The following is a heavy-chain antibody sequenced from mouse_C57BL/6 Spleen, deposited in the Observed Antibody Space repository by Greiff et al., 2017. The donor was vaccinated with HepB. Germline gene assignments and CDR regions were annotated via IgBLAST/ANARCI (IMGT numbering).Heavy chain of an antibody. V-gene: IGHV1-4*01. Sequence: VQLVESGAELARPGASVKMSCKASGYTFTSYTMHWVKQRPGQGLEWIGYINPSSGYTKYNQKFKDKATLTADKSSSTAYMQLSSLTSEDSAVYYCAGRLRRAMDYWGQGTSVTVSS. J-gene: IGHJ4*01. CDR3: AGRLRRAMDY. CDR2: INPSSGYT. D-gene: IGHD2-4*01. CDR1: GYTFTSYT.